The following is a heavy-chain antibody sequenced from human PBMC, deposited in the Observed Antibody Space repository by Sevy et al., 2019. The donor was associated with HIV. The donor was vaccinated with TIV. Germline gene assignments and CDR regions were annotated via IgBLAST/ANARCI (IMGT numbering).Heavy chain of an antibody. D-gene: IGHD6-13*01. V-gene: IGHV3-23*01. CDR3: AKVLAASPASYYYYGMDV. CDR2: ISGSGGST. J-gene: IGHJ6*02. CDR1: GFTFSSYA. Sequence: GGSLRLSCAASGFTFSSYAMSWVRQAPGKGLEWVSAISGSGGSTYYADSVKGWFTISRDNSKNTLYLQMNSLRAEDTAVYYCAKVLAASPASYYYYGMDVWGQGTTVTVSS.